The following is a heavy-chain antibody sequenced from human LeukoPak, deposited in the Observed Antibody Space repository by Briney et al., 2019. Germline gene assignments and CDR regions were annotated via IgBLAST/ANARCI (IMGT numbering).Heavy chain of an antibody. Sequence: ASVRVSCKASGYTFTGYYMHWVRQAPGQGLEWVGWIKTNSGGTNYAQKFQGRVTMTRDTSISTAYMELSRLRSDDTSVYYCARDGRNPQECDPWGQGTRVSVSS. CDR1: GYTFTGYY. CDR3: ARDGRNPQECDP. D-gene: IGHD3-3*01. CDR2: IKTNSGGT. V-gene: IGHV1-2*02. J-gene: IGHJ5*02.